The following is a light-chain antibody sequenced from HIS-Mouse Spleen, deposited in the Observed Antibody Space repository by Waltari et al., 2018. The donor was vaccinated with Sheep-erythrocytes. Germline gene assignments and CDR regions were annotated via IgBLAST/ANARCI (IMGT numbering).Light chain of an antibody. J-gene: IGLJ3*02. CDR1: SGSIASNY. CDR3: QSYDSSNWV. Sequence: NFMLTQPHSVSESPGKTVTISCTRSSGSIASNYVQWYQQRPGRAPTTVIYEDNQRPSGVPDRFSGSIDSSSNSASLTISGLKTEDEADYYCQSYDSSNWVFGGGTK. CDR2: EDN. V-gene: IGLV6-57*04.